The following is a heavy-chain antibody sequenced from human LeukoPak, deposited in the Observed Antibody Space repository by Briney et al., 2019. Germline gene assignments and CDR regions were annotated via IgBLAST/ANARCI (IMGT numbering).Heavy chain of an antibody. CDR2: ISSSGSTI. J-gene: IGHJ5*02. CDR1: GFAFSSYA. V-gene: IGHV3-48*04. D-gene: IGHD2-8*02. CDR3: ARVTGWFDP. Sequence: WGSLRLSCAASGFAFSSYAMSWVRQAPGKGLEWVSYISSSGSTIYYADSVKGRFTISRDNAKNSLYLQMNSLRAEDTAVYYCARVTGWFDPWGQGTLVTVSS.